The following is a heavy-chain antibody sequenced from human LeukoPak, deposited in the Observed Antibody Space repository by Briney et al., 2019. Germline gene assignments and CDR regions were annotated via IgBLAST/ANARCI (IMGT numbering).Heavy chain of an antibody. CDR1: GGSISGAY. J-gene: IGHJ5*02. CDR3: ARGDSSGYYYRFWFDP. CDR2: IYYSGST. V-gene: IGHV4-59*08. D-gene: IGHD3-22*01. Sequence: SETLSLTCSVSGGSISGAYWSWIRQAPGKGLEWIGYIYYSGSTDYNPSLESRVTISIDTSKNQFSLKLSSVTAADTAVYYCARGDSSGYYYRFWFDPWGQGTLVTVSS.